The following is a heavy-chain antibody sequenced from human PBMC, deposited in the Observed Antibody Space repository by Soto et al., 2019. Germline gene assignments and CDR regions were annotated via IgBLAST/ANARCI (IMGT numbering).Heavy chain of an antibody. D-gene: IGHD3-16*01. Sequence: RLSCVESGFNFSNYAVAWVLQAPGKGLEWVSSISGSGRGSRPYYADSVQGRFTISRDHSKNIVSLQMDSLRVDDTAVYYCTRERSLVSFLFDYWGPGTLVTVAS. V-gene: IGHV3-23*01. J-gene: IGHJ4*02. CDR2: ISGSGRGSRP. CDR3: TRERSLVSFLFDY. CDR1: GFNFSNYA.